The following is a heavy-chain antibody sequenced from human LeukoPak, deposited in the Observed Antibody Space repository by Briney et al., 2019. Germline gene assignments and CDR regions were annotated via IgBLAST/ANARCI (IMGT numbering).Heavy chain of an antibody. CDR3: AREYYYDSSGYED. CDR1: VCAISSVSYY. J-gene: IGHJ4*02. CDR2: IYTSGST. V-gene: IGHV4-61*02. Sequence: SQTLSLTCTVFVCAISSVSYYWSWIRQPAGIRLKWIGRIYTSGSTNYNLSLKSRVTISVDTSKNQFSLKLSSVTAADTAVYYCAREYYYDSSGYEDWGQGTLVTVSS. D-gene: IGHD3-22*01.